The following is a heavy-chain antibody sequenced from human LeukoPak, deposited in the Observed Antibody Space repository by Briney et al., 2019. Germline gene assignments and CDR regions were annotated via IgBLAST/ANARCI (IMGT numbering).Heavy chain of an antibody. J-gene: IGHJ6*03. V-gene: IGHV3-23*01. CDR3: ARGSAAPADYYDSTDYYMDV. D-gene: IGHD3-22*01. CDR2: ISDSGGRI. CDR1: GFTFSNYA. Sequence: GGSLRLSCAASGFTFSNYAMSWVRQAPGKGLEWVSGISDSGGRIYYADSVKGRFTISRDNAKNSLYLQMNSLRAEDTAVYYCARGSAAPADYYDSTDYYMDVWGKGTTVTVSS.